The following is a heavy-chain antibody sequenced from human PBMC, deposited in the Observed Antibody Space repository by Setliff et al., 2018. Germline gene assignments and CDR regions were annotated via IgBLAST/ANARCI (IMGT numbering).Heavy chain of an antibody. Sequence: SETLSLTCTVSDGSISSYYWSWIRQTPGKGLEWIGYIYHSGTTNYNPSLKSRVTMSVGTSRNHFSLNLTSVTAADTAVYYCARDGMERHLDAFDIWGQGTLVTVSS. CDR3: ARDGMERHLDAFDI. V-gene: IGHV4-59*01. D-gene: IGHD1-1*01. CDR1: DGSISSYY. CDR2: IYHSGTT. J-gene: IGHJ3*02.